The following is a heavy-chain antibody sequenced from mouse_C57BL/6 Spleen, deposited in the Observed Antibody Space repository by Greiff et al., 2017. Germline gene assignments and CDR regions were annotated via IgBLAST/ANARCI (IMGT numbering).Heavy chain of an antibody. CDR2: IWSGGST. CDR1: GFSLTSYG. V-gene: IGHV2-2*01. Sequence: QVQLKESGPGLVQPSQSLSITCTVSGFSLTSYGVHWVRQSPRKGLEWLGVIWSGGSTDYNAAFISRLSISKDNSKSQVFFKMNSLQADDTAIYYCARGNYGSPWYFDVWGTGTTVTVSS. J-gene: IGHJ1*03. CDR3: ARGNYGSPWYFDV. D-gene: IGHD1-1*01.